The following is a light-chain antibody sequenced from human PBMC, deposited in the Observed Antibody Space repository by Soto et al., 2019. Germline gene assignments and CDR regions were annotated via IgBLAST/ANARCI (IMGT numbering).Light chain of an antibody. V-gene: IGLV1-40*01. Sequence: VLTQPPSVSGAPGQRVTISCTGSSTNIGAGYDVHGYQQLPGTAPKLLIYNNTNRPLGVPDRFSGSKGGTSASLAITGLQDEDEADYYCQSYESSLSDWVFGGGTKVTV. J-gene: IGLJ3*02. CDR2: NNT. CDR1: STNIGAGYD. CDR3: QSYESSLSDWV.